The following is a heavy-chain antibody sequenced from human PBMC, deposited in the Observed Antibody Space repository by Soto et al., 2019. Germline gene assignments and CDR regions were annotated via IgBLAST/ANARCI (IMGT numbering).Heavy chain of an antibody. CDR3: AKGDCSGGRCYRGFDY. CDR2: VSASGSIT. J-gene: IGHJ4*02. V-gene: IGHV3-23*01. CDR1: GFTVSSYD. Sequence: PGGSLRLSCAASGFTVSSYDMNWARQAPGKGLEWVSGVSASGSITSYADSAKGRFTISRDNAKNTVFLQMTGLRAEDTAVYFCAKGDCSGGRCYRGFDYWGQGTLVTVSS. D-gene: IGHD2-15*01.